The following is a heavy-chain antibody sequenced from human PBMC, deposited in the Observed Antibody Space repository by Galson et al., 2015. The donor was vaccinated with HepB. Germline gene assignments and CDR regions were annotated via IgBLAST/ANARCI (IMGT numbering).Heavy chain of an antibody. D-gene: IGHD6-19*01. CDR2: IYSGGST. CDR1: GFNVSSNY. V-gene: IGHV3-66*01. Sequence: SLRLSCAASGFNVSSNYMSWVRQAPGKGLEWVSVIYSGGSTYYADSVKGRYTISRDNSKNTLYLQMNSLRAEDTAVYYCARSPGIAVAGAFDIWGQGTMVTVSS. J-gene: IGHJ3*02. CDR3: ARSPGIAVAGAFDI.